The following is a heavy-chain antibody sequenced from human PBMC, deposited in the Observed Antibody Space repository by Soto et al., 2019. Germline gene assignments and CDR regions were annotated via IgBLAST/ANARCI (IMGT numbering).Heavy chain of an antibody. CDR3: ARPTYCSSTHCSPFDY. Sequence: ASVKVSCKASGFSFSDYFMHWVRQAPGQGLEWMGIINPSGDSRNYAQKFQGRVTITRDTSTSTVYMDLSSLRYEDTAMYYCARPTYCSSTHCSPFDYWGQGTLVTVSS. J-gene: IGHJ4*02. V-gene: IGHV1-46*01. D-gene: IGHD2-2*01. CDR1: GFSFSDYF. CDR2: INPSGDSR.